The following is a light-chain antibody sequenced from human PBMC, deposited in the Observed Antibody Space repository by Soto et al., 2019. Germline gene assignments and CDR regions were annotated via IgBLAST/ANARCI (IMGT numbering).Light chain of an antibody. Sequence: DIHLTQSPSLLSASVGVRVTITCRSIQCISQYVAWYQQKPGKAPKLLIYAATVLQRGVPSRFSGTGSAKEFIRKRRSLQPEDFSTYYCQQGISYPLTFGGGTRVEIQ. CDR3: QQGISYPLT. CDR2: AAT. J-gene: IGKJ4*01. V-gene: IGKV1-9*01. CDR1: QCISQY.